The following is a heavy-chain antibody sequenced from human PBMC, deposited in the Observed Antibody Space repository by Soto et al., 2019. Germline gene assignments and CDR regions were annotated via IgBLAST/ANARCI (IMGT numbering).Heavy chain of an antibody. CDR1: DYTFAAYW. CDR2: INPSDSYT. CDR3: ARHGASVYDSSSWYQGWFDP. D-gene: IGHD6-13*01. Sequence: GESLKISCKGFDYTFAAYWIGWVRQMPGKGLEWMGVINPSDSYTNYSPSFQGHVTISADKSISTAYLQWSSLKASDTAMYYCARHGASVYDSSSWYQGWFDPWGQGTLVTVSS. J-gene: IGHJ5*02. V-gene: IGHV5-10-1*01.